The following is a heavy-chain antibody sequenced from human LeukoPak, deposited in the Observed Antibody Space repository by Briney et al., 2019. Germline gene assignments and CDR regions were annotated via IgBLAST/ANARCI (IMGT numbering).Heavy chain of an antibody. Sequence: SETLSLTCTVSGGSISSYYWSWIRQPAGKGLEWIGRIYTSGSTNYNPSLKSRVTMSVDTSKNQFSLKLSSVTAADTAVYCCARGITIFGVVNNWFDPWGQGTLVTVSS. CDR2: IYTSGST. CDR1: GGSISSYY. CDR3: ARGITIFGVVNNWFDP. J-gene: IGHJ5*02. V-gene: IGHV4-4*07. D-gene: IGHD3-3*01.